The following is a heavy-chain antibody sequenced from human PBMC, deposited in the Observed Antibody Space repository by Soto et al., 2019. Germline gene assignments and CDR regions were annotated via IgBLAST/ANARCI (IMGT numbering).Heavy chain of an antibody. CDR3: GRDLSWGSNWYYYMDV. D-gene: IGHD7-27*01. Sequence: EVQLVESGGGLVQPGGSLRLSCATSGFILSDCAMNWVRQAPGKGLEWVSYISSSSSVIDYADSVKGRFTVSRDNARNSLYLQMNSLRAEDTAVYYWGRDLSWGSNWYYYMDVWGKGTTVTVSS. J-gene: IGHJ6*03. CDR1: GFILSDCA. V-gene: IGHV3-48*01. CDR2: ISSSSSVI.